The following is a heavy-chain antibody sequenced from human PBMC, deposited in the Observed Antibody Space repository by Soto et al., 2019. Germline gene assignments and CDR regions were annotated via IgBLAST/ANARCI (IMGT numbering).Heavy chain of an antibody. V-gene: IGHV4-59*01. D-gene: IGHD2-2*01. Sequence: PSETLSLTCTVSGGSISSYYWSWIRQPPGKGLEWIGYIYYSGSTNYNPSLKSRVTISVGTSKNQFSLKLSSVTDADTAVYYCARVRVVPAVLNFDYWGQGTLVTVSS. CDR2: IYYSGST. J-gene: IGHJ4*02. CDR3: ARVRVVPAVLNFDY. CDR1: GGSISSYY.